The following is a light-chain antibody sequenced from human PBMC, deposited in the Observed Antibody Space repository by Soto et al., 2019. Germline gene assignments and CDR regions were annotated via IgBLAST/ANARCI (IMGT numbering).Light chain of an antibody. CDR2: DAS. CDR3: QPYNNWPLT. CDR1: QSVSSY. V-gene: IGKV3D-15*01. J-gene: IGKJ4*01. Sequence: EIVMTQSPATLSVSPGERATLSCRASQSVSSYLAWYQQKPGQPPRLLIYDASSRATGTPARFSGSGSATDFTLTISSLEPEDFAIYYCQPYNNWPLTFGGGTKVDIK.